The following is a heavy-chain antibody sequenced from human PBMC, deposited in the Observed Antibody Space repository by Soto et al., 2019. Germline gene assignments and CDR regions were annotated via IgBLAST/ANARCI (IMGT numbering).Heavy chain of an antibody. D-gene: IGHD2-21*01. V-gene: IGHV4-4*02. CDR3: ARHIAVPYYFDS. CDR2: IYHSGST. CDR1: GGSISSSSW. Sequence: QVQLQESGPGLVKPSGTLSLTCAVSGGSISSSSWWSWVRQPPGKGLEWIGEIYHSGSTNHNPSLKSRVTISVDTSKNQFSLKLSSVTAADTAVYYCARHIAVPYYFDSWGQGTLVTVSS. J-gene: IGHJ4*02.